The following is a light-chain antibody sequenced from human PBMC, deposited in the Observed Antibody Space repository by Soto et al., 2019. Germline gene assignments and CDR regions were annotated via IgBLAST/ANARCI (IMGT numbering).Light chain of an antibody. CDR2: WAS. Sequence: DIVMTQSPDSLAVSLGERATINCKSSQSVSYTSNSKNLLAWYQQKPGQPPKLLIYWASTRESGVPDRFSGSVSGTDFTLTISSLQSEDVAVYYCHQYCNTPYTFGQGTKLEIK. CDR1: QSVSYTSNSKNL. CDR3: HQYCNTPYT. V-gene: IGKV4-1*01. J-gene: IGKJ2*01.